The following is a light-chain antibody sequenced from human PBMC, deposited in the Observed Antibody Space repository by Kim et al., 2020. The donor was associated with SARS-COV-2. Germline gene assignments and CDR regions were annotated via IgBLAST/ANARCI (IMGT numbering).Light chain of an antibody. CDR2: DAS. J-gene: IGKJ1*01. Sequence: SPGERVTLSCRASQSISNKLAWYQQNPGQAPRLLIYDASSRATGIPARFSGSGSGTEFTLIISSLQSEDFAVYYCQQYSNWPTWTFGQGTKVEIK. CDR3: QQYSNWPTWT. CDR1: QSISNK. V-gene: IGKV3-15*01.